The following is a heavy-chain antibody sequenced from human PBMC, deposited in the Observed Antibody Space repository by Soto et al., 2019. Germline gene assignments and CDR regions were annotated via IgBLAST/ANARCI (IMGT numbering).Heavy chain of an antibody. J-gene: IGHJ6*01. Sequence: PGGSLRLSCAASGFTYSSYSMNWGRQAPGKGLEWVSSISSNSSYIYYEDSVKGGFPISRDNAQSSLYLQINSLRAEDTAVYCCASRGDAPGYCSSTSGYTEATDCYGMDVWGQGTTGTVPQ. V-gene: IGHV3-21*01. D-gene: IGHD2-2*02. CDR2: ISSNSSYI. CDR1: GFTYSSYS. CDR3: ASRGDAPGYCSSTSGYTEATDCYGMDV.